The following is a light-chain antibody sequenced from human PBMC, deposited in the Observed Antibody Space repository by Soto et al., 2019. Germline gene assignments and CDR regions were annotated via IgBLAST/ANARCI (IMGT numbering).Light chain of an antibody. CDR3: HQYNNWPGT. V-gene: IGKV3-15*01. CDR1: QSVSSN. Sequence: EIVMTQSQATLSVSPGERATLSCRASQSVSSNLAWYQQKPGQAPRLLIYGASTRAIGIPARFSGSGSGTEFTLTISIQQSEDFAVYYSHQYNNWPGTFGGGTKVEIK. CDR2: GAS. J-gene: IGKJ4*01.